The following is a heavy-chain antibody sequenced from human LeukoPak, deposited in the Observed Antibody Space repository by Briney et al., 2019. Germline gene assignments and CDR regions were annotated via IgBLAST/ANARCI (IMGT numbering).Heavy chain of an antibody. Sequence: SETLSLTCSVSGGSISSGDYYWSWIRQHPGKGLEWIGYILYSGSTYYNPSLKSRVTISADTSKNQFSLKLSSVTAADTAVYYCAGGGTLQSPRYWGQGTLVTVSS. CDR2: ILYSGST. V-gene: IGHV4-31*03. CDR3: AGGGTLQSPRY. CDR1: GGSISSGDYY. J-gene: IGHJ4*02. D-gene: IGHD5-24*01.